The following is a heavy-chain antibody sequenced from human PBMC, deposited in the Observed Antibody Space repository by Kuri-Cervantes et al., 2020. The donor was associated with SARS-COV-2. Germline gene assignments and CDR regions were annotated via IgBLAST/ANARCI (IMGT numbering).Heavy chain of an antibody. D-gene: IGHD1-26*01. V-gene: IGHV1-2*02. J-gene: IGHJ3*02. CDR3: ELSGSYYEGDAFDI. Sequence: ASVKVSCKASGYTFTSYDINWVRQAPGQGLEWMGWINPNSGGTNYARKFQGRVTMTRDTSISTAYMEPSRLRSDDTAVYYCELSGSYYEGDAFDIWGQGTMVTVSS. CDR1: GYTFTSYD. CDR2: INPNSGGT.